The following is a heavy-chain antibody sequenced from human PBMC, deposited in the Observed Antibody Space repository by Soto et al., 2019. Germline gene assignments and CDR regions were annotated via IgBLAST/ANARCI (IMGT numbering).Heavy chain of an antibody. D-gene: IGHD2-2*01. J-gene: IGHJ6*02. CDR2: VYDTGNS. V-gene: IGHV4-39*01. CDR1: GDSVSSSSYY. Sequence: SETLSLTCTVSGDSVSSSSYYWGWMRQPPGRGLEWIASVYDTGNSFYNPSLKSRVALSVYISNNEFSLRLRSLTASDTAVYYGACQVSSMEGMDVLGPGTTVTVSS. CDR3: ACQVSSMEGMDV.